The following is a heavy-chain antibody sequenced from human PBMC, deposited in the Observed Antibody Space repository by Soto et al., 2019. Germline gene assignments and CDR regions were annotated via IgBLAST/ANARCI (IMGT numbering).Heavy chain of an antibody. J-gene: IGHJ4*02. CDR2: INYYGNT. CDR1: GESFSRYS. CDR3: AKKHYSGFGI. Sequence: PSETLSLTCAVYGESFSRYSWTWIRQPPGEGLEWIGEINYYGNTVYSASLKSRATISIDTSKMQVSVKLTSVAAADTATYYCAKKHYSGFGIWGQGTLVTVSS. V-gene: IGHV4-34*01. D-gene: IGHD3-22*01.